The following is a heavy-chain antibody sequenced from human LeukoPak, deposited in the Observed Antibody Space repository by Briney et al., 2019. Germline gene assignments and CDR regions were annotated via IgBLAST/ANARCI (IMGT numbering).Heavy chain of an antibody. CDR1: GFTFGDYA. CDR2: IRSKAYGGTT. D-gene: IGHD6-19*01. J-gene: IGHJ3*02. Sequence: PGGSLRLSCTASGFTFGDYAMSWSRQAPGKGLEWVGFIRSKAYGGTTEYAASVKGRFTISRDDSKSIAYLQMNSLKTEDTAVYYCTRDSSGVRDYAFDIWGQGTMVTVSS. CDR3: TRDSSGVRDYAFDI. V-gene: IGHV3-49*03.